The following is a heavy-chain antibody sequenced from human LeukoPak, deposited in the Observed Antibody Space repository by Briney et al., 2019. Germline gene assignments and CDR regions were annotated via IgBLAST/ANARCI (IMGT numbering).Heavy chain of an antibody. CDR2: ISSSSSYI. J-gene: IGHJ4*02. Sequence: GGYLRLSCAASGFTFSSYSMNWVRQAPGKGLEWVSSISSSSSYIYYADSVKGRFTISRDNAKNSLYLQMNSLRAEDTAVYYCARDPFQGGYYPDYWGQGTLVTVSS. CDR1: GFTFSSYS. D-gene: IGHD3-22*01. V-gene: IGHV3-21*01. CDR3: ARDPFQGGYYPDY.